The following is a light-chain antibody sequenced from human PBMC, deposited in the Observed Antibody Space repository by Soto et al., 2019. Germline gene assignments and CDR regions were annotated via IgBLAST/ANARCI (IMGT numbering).Light chain of an antibody. J-gene: IGKJ5*01. CDR3: QQYSNWPPT. CDR1: QSVSSN. CDR2: CAS. V-gene: IGKV3-15*01. Sequence: EIVMTQSPATLSVSPGERATLSCRASQSVSSNLAWYQQKPGQAPRLLIYCASTKATGIPARFSGSRSGTEFTLTISSLQSEDFAVYYCQQYSNWPPTFGQGTRLEIK.